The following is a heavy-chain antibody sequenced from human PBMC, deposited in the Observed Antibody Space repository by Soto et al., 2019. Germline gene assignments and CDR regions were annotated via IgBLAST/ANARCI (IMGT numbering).Heavy chain of an antibody. CDR3: AKAYFVWTSEQPYYFDY. D-gene: IGHD3-16*01. Sequence: EVQLLDSGGGLVQPGGSLRLSCAASGFTFSNYAMTWVRQGPGKGLEWVSGISGSGGRSYYADSVKGRFTIHRDNAKSTLYSQMNSLRAEARAVYYCAKAYFVWTSEQPYYFDYWGQGTLGTVSS. V-gene: IGHV3-23*01. J-gene: IGHJ4*02. CDR2: ISGSGGRS. CDR1: GFTFSNYA.